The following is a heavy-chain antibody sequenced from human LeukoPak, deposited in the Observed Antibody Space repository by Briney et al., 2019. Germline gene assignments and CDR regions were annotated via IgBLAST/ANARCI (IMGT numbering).Heavy chain of an antibody. CDR3: AGGTRDSGLK. J-gene: IGHJ4*02. CDR2: ISSSGSAI. Sequence: GGSLRLSCAASAFTFSTYSMNWVRQAPGKGLQWVSHISSSGSAIYYADSVKGRFTISRDNAKSSLYLQMNSLRAEDTAVYYCAGGTRDSGLKWGPGTSVTVSS. CDR1: AFTFSTYS. V-gene: IGHV3-48*04. D-gene: IGHD6-19*01.